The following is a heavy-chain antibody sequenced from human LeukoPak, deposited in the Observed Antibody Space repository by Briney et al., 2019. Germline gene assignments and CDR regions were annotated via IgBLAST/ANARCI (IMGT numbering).Heavy chain of an antibody. CDR1: GFTFNIYA. CDR3: AKGGPLGDTNRFDQ. J-gene: IGHJ4*02. V-gene: IGHV3-30*04. D-gene: IGHD2-8*01. CDR2: LAYDGTNQ. Sequence: GGSLRLSCATSGFTFNIYAVHWVRHAPGKGLEWVALLAYDGTNQYYADSVKGRFTISRDNSKNTVYPQMTNLRPEDAAVYYCAKGGPLGDTNRFDQWGQGTLVTVSS.